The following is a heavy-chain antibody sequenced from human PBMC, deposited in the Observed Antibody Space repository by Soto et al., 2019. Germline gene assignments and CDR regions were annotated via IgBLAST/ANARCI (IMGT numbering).Heavy chain of an antibody. CDR2: IGAYSGNT. CDR1: GYTFTSYS. Sequence: ASVKVSCKASGYTFTSYSISWVRQAPVQGLEWMGWIGAYSGNTNYAQKLQGRVTMTTDTSTSTAYMELRSLRSDDTAVYYCARDICVVGSCGSCYSYYYYGMDVWGQGTTVTVSS. J-gene: IGHJ6*02. D-gene: IGHD2-15*01. CDR3: ARDICVVGSCGSCYSYYYYGMDV. V-gene: IGHV1-18*01.